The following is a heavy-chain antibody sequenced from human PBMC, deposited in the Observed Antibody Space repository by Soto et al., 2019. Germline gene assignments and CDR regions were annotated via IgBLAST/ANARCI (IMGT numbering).Heavy chain of an antibody. CDR2: IYYSGST. CDR3: ARSGSYLWVFDY. D-gene: IGHD1-26*01. Sequence: SETLSLTCTVSGGSISSGDYYWSWIRQPPGKGLEWIGYIYYSGSTYYNPSLKSRVTISVDTSKNQFSLKLSSVTAADTAVYYCARSGSYLWVFDYWGQGTLVTVSS. V-gene: IGHV4-30-4*01. CDR1: GGSISSGDYY. J-gene: IGHJ4*02.